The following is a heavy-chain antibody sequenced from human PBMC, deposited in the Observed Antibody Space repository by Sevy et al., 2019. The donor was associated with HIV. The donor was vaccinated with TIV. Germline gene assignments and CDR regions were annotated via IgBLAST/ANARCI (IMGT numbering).Heavy chain of an antibody. CDR3: AADQGCNYVYYYDGMDV. CDR2: ISSSSSYI. D-gene: IGHD4-4*01. J-gene: IGHJ6*02. CDR1: GFTFSSYS. Sequence: GGSLRLSCAASGFTFSSYSMNWVRQAPGKGLEWVSSISSSSSYIYYADSVKGRFTISRDNAKNSLYLQMNSLRAEDSAVYYCAADQGCNYVYYYDGMDVWGQGTTVTVSS. V-gene: IGHV3-21*01.